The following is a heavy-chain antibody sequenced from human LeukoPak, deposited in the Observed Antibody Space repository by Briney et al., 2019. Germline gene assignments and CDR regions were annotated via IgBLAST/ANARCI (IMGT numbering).Heavy chain of an antibody. J-gene: IGHJ4*02. V-gene: IGHV3-7*03. Sequence: GGSLRLSCTASKFTFSNYGMQWVRQAPGKGLEWVADIKQDGSAELYVDSVKGRFTISRDNAKKSLYLQMNSLRVEDTAVYYCARPRQDGEIFDHWGQGTLVTVSS. CDR2: IKQDGSAE. CDR1: KFTFSNYG. CDR3: ARPRQDGEIFDH. D-gene: IGHD5-24*01.